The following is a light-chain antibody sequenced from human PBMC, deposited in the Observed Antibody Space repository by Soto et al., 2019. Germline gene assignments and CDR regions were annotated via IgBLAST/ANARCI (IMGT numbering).Light chain of an antibody. J-gene: IGLJ1*01. CDR3: CSYAGITTYYV. V-gene: IGLV2-23*01. Sequence: LTQPASVSGSPGQSITISCTGTSSDVGSYNLVSWYQQHPGEAPKLMIYGGTKRPSGVSNRSSGSKSGNTASLTISGLQAEDEADYYCCSYAGITTYYVFGTGTKVTVL. CDR2: GGT. CDR1: SSDVGSYNL.